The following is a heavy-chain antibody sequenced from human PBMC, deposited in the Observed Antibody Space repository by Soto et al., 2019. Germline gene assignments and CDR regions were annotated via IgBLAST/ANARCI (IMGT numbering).Heavy chain of an antibody. D-gene: IGHD3-22*01. CDR1: GYTFTSYA. CDR3: ARGYYDSSGYSYPADY. V-gene: IGHV1-3*01. Sequence: QVQLVQSGDEVKKPGASVKVSCKASGYTFTSYAMHWVRQAPGQRLEWMGWINAGNGNTKYSQKFQGRVTITRDTSASTAYMELSSLRSEDTAVYYCARGYYDSSGYSYPADYWGQGTLVTVSS. CDR2: INAGNGNT. J-gene: IGHJ4*02.